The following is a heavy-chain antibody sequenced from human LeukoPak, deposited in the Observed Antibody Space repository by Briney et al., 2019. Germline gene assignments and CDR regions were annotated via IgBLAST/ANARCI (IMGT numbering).Heavy chain of an antibody. CDR1: GGSISXXX. V-gene: IGHV4-59*01. Sequence: SETLSLTCTXSGGSISXXXXXXXXXPPGKGXXXXXXXXYSGSTXYNPSLKSXXTXSVXTSXNQFSLKLSSVTAADTAGYYCARGGRDGYNYGNFYGMDVWGQGTTVTVSS. CDR3: ARGGRDGYNYGNFYGMDV. D-gene: IGHD5-24*01. J-gene: IGHJ6*02. CDR2: XXYSGST.